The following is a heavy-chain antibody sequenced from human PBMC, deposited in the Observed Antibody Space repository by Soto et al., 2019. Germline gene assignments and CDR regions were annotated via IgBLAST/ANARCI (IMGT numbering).Heavy chain of an antibody. V-gene: IGHV3-7*05. D-gene: IGHD3-3*01. CDR1: GFTFSSYW. Sequence: GGSLRLSCAASGFTFSSYWMSWVRQAPGKGLEWVANIKQDGSEKYYVDSVKGRFTISRDNAKNSLYLQMNSLRAEDTAVYYCARVPTIFGVVIPPSDYWGQGTLVTVSS. CDR3: ARVPTIFGVVIPPSDY. CDR2: IKQDGSEK. J-gene: IGHJ4*02.